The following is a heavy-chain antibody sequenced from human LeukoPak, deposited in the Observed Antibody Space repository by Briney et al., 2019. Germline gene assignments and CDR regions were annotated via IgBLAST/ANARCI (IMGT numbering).Heavy chain of an antibody. CDR3: ARFEDYYDGSGYYLDAFDI. D-gene: IGHD3-22*01. V-gene: IGHV4-34*01. Sequence: SETLSLTCAVYGGSFSGYYWSWIRQPPGKGLEWIGEINHSGSTNYNPSLKSRVTISVDTSKNQFSLKLSSVTAADTAVYYCARFEDYYDGSGYYLDAFDIWGQGTMVTVSS. J-gene: IGHJ3*02. CDR1: GGSFSGYY. CDR2: INHSGST.